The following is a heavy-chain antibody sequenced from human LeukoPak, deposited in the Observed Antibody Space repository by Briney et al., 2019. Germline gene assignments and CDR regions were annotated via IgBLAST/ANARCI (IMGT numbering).Heavy chain of an antibody. CDR1: GGSISSGSYY. CDR2: IYTSGST. CDR3: ARDRRVAAMGAYYYMDV. J-gene: IGHJ6*03. D-gene: IGHD5-18*01. Sequence: SETLSLTCTVSGGSISSGSYYWSWIRQPAGKGLEWIGRIYTSGSTNYNPSLKSRVTISVDTSKNQFSLKLSSVTAADTAVYYCARDRRVAAMGAYYYMDVWGKGTTVTISS. V-gene: IGHV4-61*02.